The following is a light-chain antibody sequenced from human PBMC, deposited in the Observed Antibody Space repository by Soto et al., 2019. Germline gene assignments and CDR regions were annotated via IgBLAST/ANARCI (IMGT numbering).Light chain of an antibody. CDR2: GNT. V-gene: IGLV1-40*01. CDR1: SSNIGTGYD. Sequence: QPVLTQPPSVSGAPGQRVTISCTGSSSNIGTGYDVHWYQHLPGTAPKLVLHGNTDRPSGVPDRFSGSKSGTSASLATTGLQAEDEADYYCQSFDSRLSGWVFGGGTKLTVL. CDR3: QSFDSRLSGWV. J-gene: IGLJ3*02.